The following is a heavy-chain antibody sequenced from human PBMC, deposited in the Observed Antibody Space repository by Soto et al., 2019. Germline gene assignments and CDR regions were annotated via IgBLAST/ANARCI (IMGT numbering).Heavy chain of an antibody. D-gene: IGHD3-22*01. CDR1: GFTFTSSA. J-gene: IGHJ4*02. V-gene: IGHV1-58*01. CDR3: AAVRYYYDSSGYWDYFDY. Sequence: SVKVSCKASGFTFTSSAVQWVRQARGQRLEWIGWIVVGSGNTNYAQKFQERVTITRDMSTSTAYMELSSLRSEDTAVYYCAAVRYYYDSSGYWDYFDYWGQGTLVTVSS. CDR2: IVVGSGNT.